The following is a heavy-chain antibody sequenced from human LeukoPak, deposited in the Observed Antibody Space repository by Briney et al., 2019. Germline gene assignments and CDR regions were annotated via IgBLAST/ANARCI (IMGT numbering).Heavy chain of an antibody. Sequence: GGSLRLSCAASGFTFSSYSMNWVRQTPGKGLEWVSSISSSSSYIYYADSVKGRFTISRDNAKNSLYLQMNSLRAEDTAVYYCARVLGVPESEYYFDYWGQGTLVTVSS. CDR3: ARVLGVPESEYYFDY. V-gene: IGHV3-21*01. D-gene: IGHD1-14*01. CDR1: GFTFSSYS. CDR2: ISSSSSYI. J-gene: IGHJ4*02.